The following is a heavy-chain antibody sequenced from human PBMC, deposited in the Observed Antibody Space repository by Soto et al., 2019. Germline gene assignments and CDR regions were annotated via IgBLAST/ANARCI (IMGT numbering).Heavy chain of an antibody. CDR3: VRNGYDPKDYYYYYYMDV. CDR1: GFTFSSYW. CDR2: IKQDGSEK. D-gene: IGHD5-12*01. Sequence: GGSLRLSCAASGFTFSSYWMSWVRQAPGKGLEWVANIKQDGSEKYYVDSVKGRFTISRDNAKNSLYLQMNSLRAEDTAVYYCVRNGYDPKDYYYYYYMDVWGKGTTVTVSS. V-gene: IGHV3-7*01. J-gene: IGHJ6*03.